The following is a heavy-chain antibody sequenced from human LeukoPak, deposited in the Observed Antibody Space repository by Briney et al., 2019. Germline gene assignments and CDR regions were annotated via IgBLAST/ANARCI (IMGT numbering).Heavy chain of an antibody. CDR3: ARDGGYGDCGVQYFDY. D-gene: IGHD4-17*01. CDR2: ISAYNGNT. V-gene: IGHV1-18*01. J-gene: IGHJ4*02. Sequence: ASVKVSCKASGYTFTSYGISWVRQAPGQGLEWMGWISAYNGNTNYAQKLQGRVTMTTDTSTRTAYMELRSLRVDDTAVYYCARDGGYGDCGVQYFDYWGQGTLVTVSS. CDR1: GYTFTSYG.